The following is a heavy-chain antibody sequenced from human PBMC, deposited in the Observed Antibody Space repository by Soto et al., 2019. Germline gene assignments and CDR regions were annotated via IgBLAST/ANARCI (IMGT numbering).Heavy chain of an antibody. CDR2: IIPIFGTA. V-gene: IGHV1-69*13. CDR3: ARGKDFWSGYPRVYYYGMDV. CDR1: GGTFSSYA. D-gene: IGHD3-3*01. J-gene: IGHJ6*02. Sequence: VASVKVSCKASGGTFSSYAISWVRQAPGQGLEWMGGIIPIFGTANYAQKFQGRVTITADESTSTAYMELSSLRSEDTAVYYCARGKDFWSGYPRVYYYGMDVWGQGTTVTVSS.